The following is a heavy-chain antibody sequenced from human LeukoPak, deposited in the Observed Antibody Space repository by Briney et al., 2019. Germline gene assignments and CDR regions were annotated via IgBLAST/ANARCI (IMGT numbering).Heavy chain of an antibody. J-gene: IGHJ4*02. CDR1: TDSSSNTGYY. CDR3: ARHGAWSGFYFDY. Sequence: KPSETLSLTCTVSTDSSSNTGYYWSWIRQPPGKGLEWIGSIYYSGNTFYNPSLKSRVTISVDTSRTQFSLKENSLTAADTAVYYCARHGAWSGFYFDYWGQGTLVTVSS. V-gene: IGHV4-39*01. CDR2: IYYSGNT. D-gene: IGHD3-3*01.